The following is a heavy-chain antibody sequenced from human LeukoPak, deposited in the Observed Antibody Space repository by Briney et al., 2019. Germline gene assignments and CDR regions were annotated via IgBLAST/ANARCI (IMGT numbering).Heavy chain of an antibody. CDR1: GFTFSSYS. D-gene: IGHD3-22*01. V-gene: IGHV3-21*01. Sequence: GGSLRLSCAASGFTFSSYSMNWVRQAPGKGLEWVSSISPTGTHIYYADSLEGRFSISRDNAKNSLYLQMNSLRAEDTAVYYCARGPLYYYDSNRSPFFAYWGQGTLVTVSS. CDR3: ARGPLYYYDSNRSPFFAY. CDR2: ISPTGTHI. J-gene: IGHJ4*02.